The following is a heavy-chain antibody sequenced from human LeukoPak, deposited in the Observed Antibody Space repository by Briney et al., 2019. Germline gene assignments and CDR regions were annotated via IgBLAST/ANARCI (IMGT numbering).Heavy chain of an antibody. J-gene: IGHJ3*02. V-gene: IGHV4-39*07. CDR3: ARDGYDSSGYSLDAFAI. CDR1: GGSISSSSYY. D-gene: IGHD3-22*01. CDR2: IYYSGST. Sequence: PSETLSLTCTVSGGSISSSSYYWGWIPQPPGKGLEWFGSIYYSGSTNYNPYLKSRVTISADTSKNQFSLKLSSVTAADTAVYYCARDGYDSSGYSLDAFAIWGQGTMVTVSS.